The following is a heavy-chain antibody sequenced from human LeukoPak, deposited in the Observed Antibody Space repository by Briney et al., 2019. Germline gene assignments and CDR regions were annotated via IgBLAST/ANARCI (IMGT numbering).Heavy chain of an antibody. J-gene: IGHJ4*02. CDR2: ISDDGSNE. D-gene: IGHD6-13*01. V-gene: IGHV3-30*18. CDR1: GFTFSYYG. CDR3: AKDLAPFSSGWYAFDY. Sequence: GGSLRLSCAASGFTFSYYGMHWVRQAPGKGLEWVAAISDDGSNEYYADSVKGRFTISRDSSKNTLFLQMNSLGVEDTAVYSCAKDLAPFSSGWYAFDYWGRGTLVTVSS.